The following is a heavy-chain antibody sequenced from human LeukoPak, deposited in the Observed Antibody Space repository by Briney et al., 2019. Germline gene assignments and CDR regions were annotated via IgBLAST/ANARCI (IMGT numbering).Heavy chain of an antibody. CDR1: GFRFDSYA. V-gene: IGHV3-7*01. D-gene: IGHD6-13*01. CDR3: TRGGATSSWYWFF. CDR2: INKDGSEQ. J-gene: IGHJ4*02. Sequence: PGGSLRLSCAASGFRFDSYAMTWVRQAPGKGPEWVASINKDGSEQYYVDSVKGRFTISRDNAKNSLSLQVSSLRAEDTAVYYCTRGGATSSWYWFFWGQGTLVTVSS.